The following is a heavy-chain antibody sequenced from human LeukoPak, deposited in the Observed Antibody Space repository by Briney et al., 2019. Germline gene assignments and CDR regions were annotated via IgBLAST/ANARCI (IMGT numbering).Heavy chain of an antibody. D-gene: IGHD2-2*01. CDR3: ARLPKRRYCSSISCYYDAFDI. J-gene: IGHJ3*02. Sequence: SETLSLTCTVSGGSISSSSYYWGWIRQPPGKGLEWIGSIYYSGSTYYNPSLKSRVTISVDTSKNQFSLKLSSVTAADTAVYYCARLPKRRYCSSISCYYDAFDIWGQGTMVTVSS. CDR1: GGSISSSSYY. V-gene: IGHV4-39*01. CDR2: IYYSGST.